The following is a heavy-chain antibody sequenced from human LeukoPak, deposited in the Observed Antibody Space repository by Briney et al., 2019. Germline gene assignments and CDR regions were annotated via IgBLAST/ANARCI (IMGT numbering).Heavy chain of an antibody. CDR1: GFNFGSFG. V-gene: IGHV3-30*03. Sequence: GGSLRLSCAAAGFNFGSFGLHWVRQAPGKGLEWVSTLSDDGVHTYYSDSVKGRFSISRDNSNNTMSLHMASPRPEDTAMYYCARDRTMVRGALIPYFFDYWGQGILVTVSS. CDR2: LSDDGVHT. J-gene: IGHJ4*02. D-gene: IGHD3-10*01. CDR3: ARDRTMVRGALIPYFFDY.